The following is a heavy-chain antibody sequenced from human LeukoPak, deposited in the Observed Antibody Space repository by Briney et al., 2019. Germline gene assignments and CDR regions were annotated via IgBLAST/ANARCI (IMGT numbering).Heavy chain of an antibody. Sequence: SETLSLTCTVSGGSISSSSYYWGWIRQPPGKGLEWIGSIYYSGSTYYNPSLKSRVTISVDTSKNQFSLQLSSVTAADTAVYYCARGGFGAVAGDNNWFDPWGQGTLVTVSS. CDR1: GGSISSSSYY. D-gene: IGHD6-19*01. V-gene: IGHV4-39*07. CDR3: ARGGFGAVAGDNNWFDP. J-gene: IGHJ5*02. CDR2: IYYSGST.